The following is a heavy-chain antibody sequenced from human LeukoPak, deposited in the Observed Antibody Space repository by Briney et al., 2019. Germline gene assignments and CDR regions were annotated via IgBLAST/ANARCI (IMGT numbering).Heavy chain of an antibody. V-gene: IGHV4-59*01. CDR2: MYYSGST. D-gene: IGHD5-12*01. Sequence: SETLSLTCTVSGDSISTYYWSWIRQPPGKGLEWIGYMYYSGSTNYNPSLKSRVTISLDTPKNQFSLRLNSVAAADTAVYYCARGVAGYGPYDYWGQGTLVTVSS. J-gene: IGHJ4*02. CDR1: GDSISTYY. CDR3: ARGVAGYGPYDY.